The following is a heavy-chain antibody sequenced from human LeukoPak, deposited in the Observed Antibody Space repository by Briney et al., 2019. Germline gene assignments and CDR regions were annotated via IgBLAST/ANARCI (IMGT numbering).Heavy chain of an antibody. V-gene: IGHV4-39*01. CDR2: IYYSGST. J-gene: IGHJ4*02. D-gene: IGHD6-19*01. CDR1: GXSISSSSYY. CDR3: ARQVVAVAGTGYFDY. Sequence: PSETLSLTCTVSGXSISSSSYYWGWIRQPPGKGLEWIGSIYYSGSTYYNPSLKSRVTISVDTSKNQFSLKLNSVTAADTAVYFCARQVVAVAGTGYFDYWGQGTLVTVSS.